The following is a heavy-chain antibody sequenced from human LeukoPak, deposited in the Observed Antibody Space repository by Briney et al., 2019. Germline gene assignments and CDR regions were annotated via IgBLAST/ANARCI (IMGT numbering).Heavy chain of an antibody. D-gene: IGHD4-11*01. V-gene: IGHV3-9*01. CDR3: AKDIGVMTTVYGDFDY. CDR2: IRWNSGSI. Sequence: GGSLRLSCAASGFTFDDYAMHWVRQAPGKGLEWVSGIRWNSGSIGYADSVKGRFTISRDNATNSLYLQMNSLRAEDTALYYCAKDIGVMTTVYGDFDYWGQGTLVTVSS. CDR1: GFTFDDYA. J-gene: IGHJ4*02.